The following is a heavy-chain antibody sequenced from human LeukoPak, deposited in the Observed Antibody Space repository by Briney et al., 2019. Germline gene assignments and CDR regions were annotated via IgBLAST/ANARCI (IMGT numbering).Heavy chain of an antibody. D-gene: IGHD4-17*01. J-gene: IGHJ4*02. CDR3: ARDLSPYDYGDFGLDY. Sequence: GGSLRLSCAASGFTFRSFEMNWVRQAPGKGLEWVSYIRSSAGSIYYADSVKGRFTISRDNAKNSLYLQMNSLRAEDTAVYYCARDLSPYDYGDFGLDYWGQGTLVTASS. CDR1: GFTFRSFE. V-gene: IGHV3-48*03. CDR2: IRSSAGSI.